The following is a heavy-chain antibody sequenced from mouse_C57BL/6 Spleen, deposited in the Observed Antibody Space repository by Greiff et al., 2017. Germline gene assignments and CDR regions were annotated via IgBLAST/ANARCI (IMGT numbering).Heavy chain of an antibody. V-gene: IGHV1-15*01. CDR3: TRRYGSSPWFAY. D-gene: IGHD1-1*01. J-gene: IGHJ3*01. CDR2: IDPETGGT. CDR1: GYTFTDYE. Sequence: QVQLQQSGAELVRPGASVTLSCTASGYTFTDYEMHWVKQTPVHGLEWIGAIDPETGGTAYNQKFKGKAILTADKSSSTAYMELRSLTSEDSAVYYCTRRYGSSPWFAYWGQGTLVTVSA.